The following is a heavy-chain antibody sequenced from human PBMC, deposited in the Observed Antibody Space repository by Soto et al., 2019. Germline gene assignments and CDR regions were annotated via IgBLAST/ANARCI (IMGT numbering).Heavy chain of an antibody. J-gene: IGHJ4*02. V-gene: IGHV4-39*07. CDR1: GGSISSSSYY. D-gene: IGHD6-13*01. CDR3: ARMGDSSSWSVSFDY. Sequence: SETLSLTCTVSGGSISSSSYYWGWIRQHPGKGLEWIGYISSSGSTHYNPSLKSRVTISVDTSKNQFSLKLNSLTAADTAVYYCARMGDSSSWSVSFDYWGQGALVTVSS. CDR2: ISSSGST.